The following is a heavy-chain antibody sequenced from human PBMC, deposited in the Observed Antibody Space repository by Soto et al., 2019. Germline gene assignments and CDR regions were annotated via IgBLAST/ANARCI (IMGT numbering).Heavy chain of an antibody. CDR2: LVPIFGTP. D-gene: IGHD5-12*01. J-gene: IGHJ4*01. CDR3: ARDRKNRGGYHYRLFD. Sequence: QVQLIQSGAEVKKPGSSVKVSCKSSGDTFSSYAISWVRQAPGQGLEWMGGLVPIFGTPRYAPRFQDRVTMTADESTKTAYLELTSLTSQDTAVYYCARDRKNRGGYHYRLFDWGQGTLVAVSS. V-gene: IGHV1-69*01. CDR1: GDTFSSYA.